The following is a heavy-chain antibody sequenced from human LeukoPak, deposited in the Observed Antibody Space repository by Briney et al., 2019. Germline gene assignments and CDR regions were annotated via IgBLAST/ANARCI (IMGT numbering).Heavy chain of an antibody. CDR3: ARSRSYCGGDCYSGFDY. CDR2: INPSGGST. CDR1: GYTFTSYY. V-gene: IGHV1-46*01. J-gene: IGHJ4*02. D-gene: IGHD2-21*02. Sequence: ASVKVSCKASGYTFTSYYMHWVRQAPGQGLEWMGIINPSGGSTSYAQKFQGRVTITADKSTSTAYMELSSLRSEDTAVYYCARSRSYCGGDCYSGFDYWGQGTLVTVSS.